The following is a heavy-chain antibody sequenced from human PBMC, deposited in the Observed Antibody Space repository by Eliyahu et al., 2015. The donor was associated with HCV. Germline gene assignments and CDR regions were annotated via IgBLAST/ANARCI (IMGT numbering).Heavy chain of an antibody. Sequence: QVQLQESGPGLVKPSETLSLTCTVSGGSITTYYWSWXRKPPGKGLEWIGYIHYSGSTNYNPSLKSRVTISLDTSKXQFSLRLTSVTAADTAVYFCASGGGGIAVAGTGGWFDPWGQGTLVTVSS. CDR1: GGSITTYY. D-gene: IGHD6-19*01. CDR3: ASGGGGIAVAGTGGWFDP. CDR2: IHYSGST. J-gene: IGHJ5*02. V-gene: IGHV4-59*01.